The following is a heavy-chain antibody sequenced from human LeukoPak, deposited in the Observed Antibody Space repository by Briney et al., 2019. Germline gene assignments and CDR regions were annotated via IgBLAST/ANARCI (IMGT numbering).Heavy chain of an antibody. V-gene: IGHV1-2*02. CDR2: INPNSGGT. Sequence: ASVKVSCKVSGYTLTELSMHWVRQAPGQGLEWMGWINPNSGGTNYAQKFQGRVTMTRDTSISTAYMELSRLRSDDTAVYYCARGGRYYYDSSGWFDPWGQGTLVTVSS. CDR3: ARGGRYYYDSSGWFDP. D-gene: IGHD3-22*01. J-gene: IGHJ5*02. CDR1: GYTLTELS.